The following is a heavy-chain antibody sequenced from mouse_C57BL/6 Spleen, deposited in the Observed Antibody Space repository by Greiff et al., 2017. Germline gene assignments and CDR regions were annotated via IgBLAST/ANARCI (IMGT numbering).Heavy chain of an antibody. CDR3: AGAAGAGEGC. CDR1: GYTFTSYW. CDR2: IYPVGSET. D-gene: IGHD3-3*01. V-gene: IGHV1-61*01. Sequence: QVQLQQPGAELVRPGASVKLSCKASGYTFTSYWMNWVKQRPVQGLEWIGNIYPVGSETNYNQKFKGKATLTVDKSSSTAYMQLSSLTSEDSAVYYCAGAAGAGEGCWGQGPLVTVSA. J-gene: IGHJ3*01.